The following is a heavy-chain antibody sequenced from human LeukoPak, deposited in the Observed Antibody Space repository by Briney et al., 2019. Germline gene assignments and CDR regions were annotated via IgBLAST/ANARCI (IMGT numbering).Heavy chain of an antibody. CDR2: IYYTET. D-gene: IGHD6-19*01. Sequence: SETLSLTCTVSGGSVSNYYWSWIRQSPGKGLEWIGYIYYTETSYNPSLKSRVTISADTSKNQFSLKLYSVTAADTAVYYCATAGGPGIAVAGTMVDYWGQGTLVTVSS. CDR1: GGSVSNYY. V-gene: IGHV4-59*02. J-gene: IGHJ4*02. CDR3: ATAGGPGIAVAGTMVDY.